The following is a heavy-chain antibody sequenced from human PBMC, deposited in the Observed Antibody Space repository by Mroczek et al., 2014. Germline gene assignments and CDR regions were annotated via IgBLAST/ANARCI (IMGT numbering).Heavy chain of an antibody. CDR3: ARDSVPITMIVVVNLPHDY. Sequence: QVQLVQSGAEVKKPGASVKVSCKASGYTFTGYYMHWVRQAPGQGLEWMGWINPNSGGTNYAQKFQGRVTMTRDTSISTAYMELSRLRSDDTAVYYCARDSVPITMIVVVNLPHDYRGQGTPGH. D-gene: IGHD3-22*01. J-gene: IGHJ4*02. V-gene: IGHV1-2*02. CDR2: INPNSGGT. CDR1: GYTFTGYY.